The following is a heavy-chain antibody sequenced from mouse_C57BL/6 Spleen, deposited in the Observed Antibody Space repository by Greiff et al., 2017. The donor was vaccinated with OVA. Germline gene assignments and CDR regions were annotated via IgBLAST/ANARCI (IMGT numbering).Heavy chain of an antibody. J-gene: IGHJ1*03. CDR3: ALYYDYDDWYFDV. D-gene: IGHD2-4*01. CDR2: IYPGSGST. Sequence: QVQLQQPGAELVKPGASVKMSCKASGYTFTSYWITWVKQRPGQGLEWIGDIYPGSGSTNYNEKFKSKATLTVDTSSSTADMQLSSLTSEDSAVYYCALYYDYDDWYFDVWGTGTTVTVSS. CDR1: GYTFTSYW. V-gene: IGHV1-55*01.